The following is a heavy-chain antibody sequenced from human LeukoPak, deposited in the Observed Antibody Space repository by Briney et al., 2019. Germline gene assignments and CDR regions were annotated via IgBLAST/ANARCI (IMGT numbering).Heavy chain of an antibody. CDR2: ISSSSSYI. V-gene: IGHV3-21*01. CDR1: GFTFSSYS. Sequence: GGSLRLSCAASGFTFSSYSMNWVRQAPGXXXEWVSSISSSSSYIYYADSVKGRFTISRDNAKNSLYLQMNSLRAEDTAVYYCARGARGAFDIWGQGTMVTVSS. J-gene: IGHJ3*02. CDR3: ARGARGAFDI. D-gene: IGHD5-12*01.